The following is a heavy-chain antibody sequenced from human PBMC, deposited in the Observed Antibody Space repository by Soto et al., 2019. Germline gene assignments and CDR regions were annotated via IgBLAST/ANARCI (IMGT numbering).Heavy chain of an antibody. CDR3: ARDRRYCSGGSCSRSYYFDY. V-gene: IGHV1-69*05. Sequence: PSVKVSCKASGGTFSSYAISWVRQAPGQGLEWMGGIIPIFGTANYAQKFQGRVTMTRDTSTSTVYMELSSLRSEDTAVYYCARDRRYCSGGSCSRSYYFDYWGQGTLVTVSS. CDR1: GGTFSSYA. CDR2: IIPIFGTA. D-gene: IGHD2-15*01. J-gene: IGHJ4*02.